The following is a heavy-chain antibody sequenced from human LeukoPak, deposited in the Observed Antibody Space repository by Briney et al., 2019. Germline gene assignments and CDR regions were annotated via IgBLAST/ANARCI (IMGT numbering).Heavy chain of an antibody. CDR1: GFTFSSYA. J-gene: IGHJ4*02. V-gene: IGHV3-23*01. D-gene: IGHD6-6*01. CDR2: ITASGGST. Sequence: PGGSLRLSCAASGFTFSSYAMIWVRQAPGKGLEWASAITASGGSTYYADAVKGRFTISRDNSKNTLYLQMNSLRAGDTAVYYCAKVMTARPDYWGQGTLVIVSS. CDR3: AKVMTARPDY.